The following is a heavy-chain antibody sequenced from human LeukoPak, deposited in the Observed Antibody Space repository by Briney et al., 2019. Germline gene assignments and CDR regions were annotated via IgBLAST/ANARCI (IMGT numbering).Heavy chain of an antibody. CDR1: GFTFSSYE. J-gene: IGHJ5*02. Sequence: GGSLRLSCAASGFTFSSYEMNWVRQAPGKGLEWVSYISSSGSTIYYADSVKGRFTISRDNSKNTLYLQMNSLRAEDTAVYYCAKDLAYYYDSSGYAWGQGTLVTVSS. CDR3: AKDLAYYYDSSGYA. CDR2: ISSSGSTI. D-gene: IGHD3-22*01. V-gene: IGHV3-48*03.